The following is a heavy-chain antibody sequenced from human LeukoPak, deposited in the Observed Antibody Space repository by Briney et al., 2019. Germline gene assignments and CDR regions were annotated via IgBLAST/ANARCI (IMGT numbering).Heavy chain of an antibody. Sequence: PGGSLRLSCAASGFTFSNAWMSRVRQAPGKGLEWVGRIKSKTDGGATDYAAPVKGRFTISRDDSQNMLYLQMNSLRTEDTAMYYCTTRVTGDFGSYFDCWGQGTLVTVSS. J-gene: IGHJ4*02. CDR2: IKSKTDGGAT. CDR1: GFTFSNAW. V-gene: IGHV3-15*01. CDR3: TTRVTGDFGSYFDC. D-gene: IGHD7-27*01.